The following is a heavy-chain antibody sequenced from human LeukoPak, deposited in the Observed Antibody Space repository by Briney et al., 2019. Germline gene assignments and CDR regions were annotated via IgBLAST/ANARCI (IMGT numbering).Heavy chain of an antibody. CDR1: GYTFTGYY. Sequence: ASVKASCKASGYTFTGYYMHWVRQAPGQGLEWMGWINPNSGGTNYAQKFQGRVTITRNTSISTAYMELSSLRSEDTAVYYCARGIAAASERAFDIWGQGTMVTVSS. CDR2: INPNSGGT. V-gene: IGHV1-2*02. CDR3: ARGIAAASERAFDI. D-gene: IGHD6-13*01. J-gene: IGHJ3*02.